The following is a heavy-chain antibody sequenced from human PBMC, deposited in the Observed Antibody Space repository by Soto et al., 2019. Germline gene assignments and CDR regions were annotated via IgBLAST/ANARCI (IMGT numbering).Heavy chain of an antibody. CDR1: GYTFTSYY. CDR3: ARSQYYDFWSGYYFDP. J-gene: IGHJ5*02. CDR2: INPSGGST. D-gene: IGHD3-3*01. Sequence: GASVKVSCKASGYTFTSYYMHWVRQAPGQGLEWMGIINPSGGSTSYAQKFQGRVTMTRDTSTSTVYMELSSLRSEDTAVYYCARSQYYDFWSGYYFDPWGQGTLVTVSS. V-gene: IGHV1-46*01.